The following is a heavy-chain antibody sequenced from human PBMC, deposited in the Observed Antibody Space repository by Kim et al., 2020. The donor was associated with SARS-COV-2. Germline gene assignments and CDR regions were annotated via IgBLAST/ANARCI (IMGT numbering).Heavy chain of an antibody. D-gene: IGHD3-10*01. Sequence: YDGTTNYAQKLQGRVTMTTDTSTSTAYMGLRSLRSDDTAVYYCARAFGDYWGQGTLVTVSS. CDR3: ARAFGDY. J-gene: IGHJ4*02. V-gene: IGHV1-18*01. CDR2: YDGTT.